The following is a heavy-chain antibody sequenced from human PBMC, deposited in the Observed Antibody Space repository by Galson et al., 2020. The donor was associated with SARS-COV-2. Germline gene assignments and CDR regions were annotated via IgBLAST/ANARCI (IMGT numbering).Heavy chain of an antibody. V-gene: IGHV4-39*02. CDR3: ARLRGVAAIEY. CDR1: GGSISSTGHY. D-gene: IGHD2-15*01. J-gene: IGHJ4*02. CDR2: IYYSGSP. Sequence: SETLSLTCTVSGGSISSTGHYWGWIRQPPGKGLEWIGNIYYSGSPYYNPSLKTRVTISVDTSKNHFSLKLSSVTAADTAVYYCARLRGVAAIEYWGQGTLVTVSS.